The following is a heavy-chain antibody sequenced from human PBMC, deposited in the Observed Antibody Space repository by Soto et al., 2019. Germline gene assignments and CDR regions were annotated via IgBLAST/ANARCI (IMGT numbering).Heavy chain of an antibody. Sequence: EASVKVSCKASGGTFSSDAISWVRQAPGQGLEWMGGIIPIFGTANYAQKFQGRVTITADKSTSTAYMELSSLRSEDTAVYYCARASDPGIAAAGTHYFDYWGQGTLVTVSS. J-gene: IGHJ4*02. CDR2: IIPIFGTA. V-gene: IGHV1-69*06. CDR3: ARASDPGIAAAGTHYFDY. D-gene: IGHD6-13*01. CDR1: GGTFSSDA.